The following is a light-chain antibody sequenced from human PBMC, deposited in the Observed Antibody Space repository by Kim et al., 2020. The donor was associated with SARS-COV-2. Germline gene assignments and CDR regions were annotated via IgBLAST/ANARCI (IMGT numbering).Light chain of an antibody. CDR2: VAS. J-gene: IGKJ1*01. CDR3: QQYDTPPRT. Sequence: EILLTQSPGTLSLSPGERATLSCRASQSLRSRYLAWYQQKPGQAPRLLIYVASTRATGVPDRFSGSGSGTDFTLTISSLEPEDFAVYYCQQYDTPPRTFGQGTKVDIK. V-gene: IGKV3-20*01. CDR1: QSLRSRY.